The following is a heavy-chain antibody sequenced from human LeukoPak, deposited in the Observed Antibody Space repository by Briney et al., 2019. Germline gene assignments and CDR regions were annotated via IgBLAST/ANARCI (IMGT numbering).Heavy chain of an antibody. D-gene: IGHD6-19*01. J-gene: IGHJ4*02. V-gene: IGHV3-33*01. CDR1: GFTFRSYG. Sequence: GTSLRLSCAASGFTFRSYGMHWVRRAPGKGLGWVAGIWEDGSNKNYADSVKGRFTISRDNSKNTLYLQMNSLRAEDTAVYYCARVGYNSGWYEYWGQGALVTVSS. CDR2: IWEDGSNK. CDR3: ARVGYNSGWYEY.